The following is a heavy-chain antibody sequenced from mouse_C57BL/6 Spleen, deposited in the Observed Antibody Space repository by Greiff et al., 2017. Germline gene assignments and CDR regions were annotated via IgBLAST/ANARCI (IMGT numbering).Heavy chain of an antibody. CDR1: GYTFTSYW. Sequence: QVQQQQPGAELVRPGSSVKLSCKASGYTFTSYWMHWVKQRPIQGLEWIGNIDPSDSETHYNQKFKDKATLTVDKSSSTAYMQLSSLTSEDSAVYYCARDGQYYFDYWGQGTTLTVSS. CDR3: ARDGQYYFDY. D-gene: IGHD2-3*01. V-gene: IGHV1-52*01. CDR2: IDPSDSET. J-gene: IGHJ2*01.